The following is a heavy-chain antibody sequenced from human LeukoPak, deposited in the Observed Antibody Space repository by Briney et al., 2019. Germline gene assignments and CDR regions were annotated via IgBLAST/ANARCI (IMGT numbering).Heavy chain of an antibody. J-gene: IGHJ4*02. V-gene: IGHV3-21*01. CDR1: GFTFSSYS. CDR3: ARDAWLGPATKTTTVTSYDY. CDR2: ISSSSSYI. Sequence: GGSLRLSCAASGFTFSSYSMNWVRQAPGKGLEWVSSISSSSSYIYYADSVKGRFTISRDNAKNSLYLQMNSLRAEDTAVYYCARDAWLGPATKTTTVTSYDYWGQGTLVTVSS. D-gene: IGHD4-17*01.